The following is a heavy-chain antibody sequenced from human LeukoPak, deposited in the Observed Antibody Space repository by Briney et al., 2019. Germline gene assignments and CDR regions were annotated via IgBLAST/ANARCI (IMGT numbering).Heavy chain of an antibody. CDR3: ARDPLSTNDFDI. CDR1: GGSITNSY. D-gene: IGHD1-1*01. J-gene: IGHJ3*02. Sequence: SETLSFTCTVSGGSITNSYWNWIRQSPGKGLEWIGYINYSGSTNYNPSLKSRVTISVDTSKNQFSLKLSSVTAADTAVYFCARDPLSTNDFDIWGQGTMVTVSS. CDR2: INYSGST. V-gene: IGHV4-59*01.